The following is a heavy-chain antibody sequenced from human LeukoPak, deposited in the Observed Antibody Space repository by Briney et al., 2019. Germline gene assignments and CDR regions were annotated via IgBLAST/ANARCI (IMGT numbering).Heavy chain of an antibody. CDR1: GGSISSYY. Sequence: PSETLSLTCTVSGGSISSYYWSWIRQPPGKGLEWIGYIYYSGSTNYNPSLKSRVTISVDTSKNQFSLKLSSVTAADTAVYYCARVIVAGTPYIDYWGQGTLVTVSS. D-gene: IGHD5-12*01. J-gene: IGHJ4*02. CDR3: ARVIVAGTPYIDY. V-gene: IGHV4-59*08. CDR2: IYYSGST.